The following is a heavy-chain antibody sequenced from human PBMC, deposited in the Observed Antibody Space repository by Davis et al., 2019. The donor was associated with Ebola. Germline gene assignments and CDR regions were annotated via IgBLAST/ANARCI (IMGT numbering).Heavy chain of an antibody. Sequence: GESLKISCAASGFTVSSYYMSWVRQAPGKGLEWVSVIYSGGSTYYADSVKGRFTISRDNSKNTLYLQMNSLRAEDTAVYYCARGSVLRFLEWLSPFDYWGQGTLVTVFS. CDR2: IYSGGST. V-gene: IGHV3-53*01. CDR3: ARGSVLRFLEWLSPFDY. J-gene: IGHJ4*02. D-gene: IGHD3-3*01. CDR1: GFTVSSYY.